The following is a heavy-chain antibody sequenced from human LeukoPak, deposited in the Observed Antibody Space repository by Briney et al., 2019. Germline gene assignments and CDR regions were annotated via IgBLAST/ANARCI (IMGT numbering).Heavy chain of an antibody. D-gene: IGHD3-16*02. CDR2: ISVSGGST. CDR3: ARGLSLPAGPDY. Sequence: GGSLRLSCAASGFTFSNYWMTWVRQAPGKGLEWVSRISVSGGSTYYADSAKGRFTISRDNSKNTLYLQMNSLRAEDTAVYYCARGLSLPAGPDYWGQGTLVTVSS. J-gene: IGHJ4*02. CDR1: GFTFSNYW. V-gene: IGHV3-23*01.